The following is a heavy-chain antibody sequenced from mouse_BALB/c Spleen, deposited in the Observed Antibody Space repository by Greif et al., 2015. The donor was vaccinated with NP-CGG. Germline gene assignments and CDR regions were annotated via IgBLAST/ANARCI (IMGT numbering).Heavy chain of an antibody. CDR3: ARSPYGKKGGYYFDY. CDR1: GYSITSDYA. CDR2: ISYSGST. V-gene: IGHV3-2*02. J-gene: IGHJ2*01. Sequence: EVKLMESGPGLVKPSQSLSLTCTVTGYSITSDYAWNWIRQFPGNKLEWMGYISYSGSTSYNPSLKSRISITRDTSKNQFFLQLNSVTTEDTATYYCARSPYGKKGGYYFDYWGQGTTLTVSS. D-gene: IGHD2-10*02.